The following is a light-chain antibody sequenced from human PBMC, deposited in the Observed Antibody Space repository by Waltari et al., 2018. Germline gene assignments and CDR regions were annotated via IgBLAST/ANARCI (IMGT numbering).Light chain of an antibody. CDR1: QSLASNP. CDR3: QQYRSPPWT. Sequence: DIVLTQSPGTLSFSPGERATLSCRASQSLASNPLAWYHQKPGPPPRLLIYDTPSRATGIPDRFSGSGSETDFTLTISGLEPEDLAVYYCQQYRSPPWTFGQGTKVEIK. CDR2: DTP. J-gene: IGKJ1*01. V-gene: IGKV3-20*01.